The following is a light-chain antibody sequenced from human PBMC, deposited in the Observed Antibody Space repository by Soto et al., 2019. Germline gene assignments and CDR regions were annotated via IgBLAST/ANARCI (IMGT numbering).Light chain of an antibody. Sequence: QSVLTQPASASGSPGQSITISCSGTSSDVGNYKYDSWYQHHPATATKLMIYKVSHRPSGLSNRSSGSTAGNTASPTISGLHDEDENDYYCFSYTSSGTYVFGTGTKLTVL. CDR1: SSDVGNYKY. CDR2: KVS. J-gene: IGLJ1*01. V-gene: IGLV2-14*01. CDR3: FSYTSSGTYV.